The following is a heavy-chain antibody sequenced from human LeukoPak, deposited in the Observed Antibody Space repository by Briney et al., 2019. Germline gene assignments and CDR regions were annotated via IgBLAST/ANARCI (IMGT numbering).Heavy chain of an antibody. CDR2: INQPGST. J-gene: IGHJ6*03. CDR3: ARRGTSIGGFYENEQYYYYMDV. D-gene: IGHD5/OR15-5a*01. Sequence: PSETLSLTCAVYGGSFNVYSWSWIRHSPGKGVEWIGEINQPGSTKYNPSLKSRVTLSVDTSKNQFSLKLSSMSAADTAVYYCARRGTSIGGFYENEQYYYYMDVWGKGTTVTVSS. CDR1: GGSFNVYS. V-gene: IGHV4-34*01.